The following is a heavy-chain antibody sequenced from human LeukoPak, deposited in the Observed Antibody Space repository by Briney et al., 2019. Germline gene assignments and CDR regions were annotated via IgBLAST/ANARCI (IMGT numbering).Heavy chain of an antibody. CDR2: TRNKANSYTT. D-gene: IGHD3-22*01. V-gene: IGHV3-72*01. CDR1: GFAFSDHY. J-gene: IGHJ4*02. CDR3: ARVGSSGYYGFDY. Sequence: GGSLRLSCAASGFAFSDHYMDWVRQAPGKGLEWVGRTRNKANSYTTEYAASVKGRFTISRDDSKNSLYLQMNSLKTEDTAVYYCARVGSSGYYGFDYRGQGTLVTVSS.